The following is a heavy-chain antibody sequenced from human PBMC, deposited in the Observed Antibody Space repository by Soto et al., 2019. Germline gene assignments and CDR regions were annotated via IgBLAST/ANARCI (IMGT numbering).Heavy chain of an antibody. CDR3: GLRKTGSYFDY. CDR2: VSGSGGST. D-gene: IGHD3-16*01. Sequence: GGSLSLSCAASVFTYSSYARSGVRRAPGKGLEWVSAVSGSGGSTYYTDSVKGRFTISRDNSKNTPYLQMNSLRAEDTAVYYSGLRKTGSYFDYWGQETLVTVS. CDR1: VFTYSSYA. V-gene: IGHV3-23*01. J-gene: IGHJ4*02.